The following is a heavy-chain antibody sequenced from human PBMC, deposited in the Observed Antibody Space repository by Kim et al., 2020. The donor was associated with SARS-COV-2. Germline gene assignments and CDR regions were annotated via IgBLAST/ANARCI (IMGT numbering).Heavy chain of an antibody. Sequence: GGSLRLSCVASGLTVSSIYMSWVRQAPGKGLEWVSVIDIGGSPVYADSVKGRFTISRDSSKNTLYLQMNSLRAEETAMYYCATIDYWGQGTLITVSS. CDR2: IDIGGSP. CDR1: GLTVSSIY. CDR3: ATIDY. V-gene: IGHV3-53*01. J-gene: IGHJ4*02.